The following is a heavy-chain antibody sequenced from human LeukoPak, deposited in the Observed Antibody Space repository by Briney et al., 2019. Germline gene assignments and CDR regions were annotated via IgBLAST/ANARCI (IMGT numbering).Heavy chain of an antibody. CDR3: ARGERDSSGRKPAGNWFDP. D-gene: IGHD3-22*01. Sequence: ASVKVSCKASGGTFSSYAISWVRQAPGQGLEWMGGIIPIFGTANYAQKFQGRVTITADESTSTAYMELSSLRSEDTAVYYCARGERDSSGRKPAGNWFDPWGQGTLVTVSS. CDR2: IIPIFGTA. CDR1: GGTFSSYA. V-gene: IGHV1-69*13. J-gene: IGHJ5*02.